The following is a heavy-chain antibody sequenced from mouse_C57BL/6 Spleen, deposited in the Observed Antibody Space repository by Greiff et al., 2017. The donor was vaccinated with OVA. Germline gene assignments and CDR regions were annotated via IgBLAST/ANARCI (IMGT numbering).Heavy chain of an antibody. CDR2: INPGSGGT. Sequence: QVQLQQSGAELVRPGTSVKVSCKASGYAFTNYLIEWVKQRPGQGLEWIGVINPGSGGTNYNEKFKGKATLTADKSSSTAYMQLSSLTSEDSAVYFCARYYYGSSPDYWGQGTTLTVSS. CDR3: ARYYYGSSPDY. J-gene: IGHJ2*01. CDR1: GYAFTNYL. V-gene: IGHV1-54*01. D-gene: IGHD1-1*01.